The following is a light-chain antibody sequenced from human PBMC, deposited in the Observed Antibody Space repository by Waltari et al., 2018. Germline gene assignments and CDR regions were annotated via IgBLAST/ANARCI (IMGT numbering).Light chain of an antibody. CDR3: QQYDISPLT. CDR1: QTVRTNY. J-gene: IGKJ4*01. V-gene: IGKV3-20*01. CDR2: GAS. Sequence: EIVLTQSPGTLSLSPGERATLSCRPSQTVRTNYLAWYQQKPAQAPTLLIYGASSRATGIPDRFSVSGSGTDFSLTISSLDPEDFAVYYCQQYDISPLTFGGGTKVEIK.